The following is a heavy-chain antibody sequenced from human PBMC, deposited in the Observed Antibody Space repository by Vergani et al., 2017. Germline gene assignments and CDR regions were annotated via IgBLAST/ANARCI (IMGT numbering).Heavy chain of an antibody. CDR2: IYFTGKT. J-gene: IGHJ6*03. D-gene: IGHD3-3*01. V-gene: IGHV4-38-2*01. CDR3: ARVAVSTIFGVVPHMDV. Sequence: QLQESGPGLVKPSETLSLTCDVSNYSISRGYYWAWVRQPPGKGLEWIGSIYFTGKTFYSPSLESRVAISVDTSKNQFSLKLNSVTAPDTAVYYCARVAVSTIFGVVPHMDVWGKGTTVTVSS. CDR1: NYSISRGYY.